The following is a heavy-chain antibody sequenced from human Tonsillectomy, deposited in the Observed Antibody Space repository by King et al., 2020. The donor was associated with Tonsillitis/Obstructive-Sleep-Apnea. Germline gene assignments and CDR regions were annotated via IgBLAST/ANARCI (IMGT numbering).Heavy chain of an antibody. Sequence: EQLVQSGAEVKKPGASVKVSCKASGYTFTSYGISCGRQAPGQGLEWMGLISADNGNTNYAQKLQGRVTMTTYTSPSTAYMVLRGLRSDHTAVYYCARGGPERYNWKKYYYYYYMDVWGKGTTVTVSS. CDR2: ISADNGNT. J-gene: IGHJ6*03. CDR1: GYTFTSYG. CDR3: ARGGPERYNWKKYYYYYYMDV. V-gene: IGHV1-18*01. D-gene: IGHD1-1*01.